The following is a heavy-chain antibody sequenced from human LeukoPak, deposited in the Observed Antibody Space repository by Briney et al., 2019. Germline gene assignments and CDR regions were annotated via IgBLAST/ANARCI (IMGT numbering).Heavy chain of an antibody. CDR3: ATCSYGDYRVANY. D-gene: IGHD4-17*01. Sequence: PGGSLRLSCERSGFTFNICAMSLVRQVPGKGLEWVSCISDSGGSTNSADSVKGRFTISRDNSKNTLYLHMNSLRAEDTAIYYCATCSYGDYRVANYWGQGTLVTVSS. CDR2: ISDSGGST. J-gene: IGHJ4*02. V-gene: IGHV3-23*01. CDR1: GFTFNICA.